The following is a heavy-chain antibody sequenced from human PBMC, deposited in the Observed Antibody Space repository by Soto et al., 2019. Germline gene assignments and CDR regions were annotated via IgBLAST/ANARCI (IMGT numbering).Heavy chain of an antibody. CDR3: ASEWGGYCSGGSCEYFQH. CDR2: IYYSGST. J-gene: IGHJ1*01. V-gene: IGHV4-31*03. D-gene: IGHD2-15*01. CDR1: GGSISSGGYY. Sequence: PSETLSLTCTVSGGSISSGGYYWSWIRQHPGKGLEWIGYIYYSGSTYYNPSLKSRVTISVDTSKNQFSLKLSSVTAADTAVYYCASEWGGYCSGGSCEYFQHWGQGTLVTVSS.